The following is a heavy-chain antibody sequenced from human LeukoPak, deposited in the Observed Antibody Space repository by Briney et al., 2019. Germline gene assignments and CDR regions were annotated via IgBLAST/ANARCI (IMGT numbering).Heavy chain of an antibody. CDR1: GGTFSSYA. J-gene: IGHJ6*03. Sequence: ASVTVSCKASGGTFSSYAISWVRQAPGQGLEWMGGIIPIFGTANYAQKFQGRVTITADESTSTAYMELSSLRSEDTAVYYCARDWRDYYGSGSPDYYYMDVWGKGTTVTVSS. CDR3: ARDWRDYYGSGSPDYYYMDV. CDR2: IIPIFGTA. V-gene: IGHV1-69*13. D-gene: IGHD3-10*01.